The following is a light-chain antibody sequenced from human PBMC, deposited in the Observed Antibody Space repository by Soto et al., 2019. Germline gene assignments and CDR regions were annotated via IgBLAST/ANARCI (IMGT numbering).Light chain of an antibody. J-gene: IGLJ1*01. CDR2: EVR. CDR3: SAYRTGSAFYV. Sequence: QSAVTQPASVSGSPGQSITISCTGTSRDVGDYNYVSWYQHHPGKAPKLIIYEVRNRPSGVPNRFSGAKSGNTASLTISGLQAEDEADYYCSAYRTGSAFYVFGSGTKLTVL. V-gene: IGLV2-14*01. CDR1: SRDVGDYNY.